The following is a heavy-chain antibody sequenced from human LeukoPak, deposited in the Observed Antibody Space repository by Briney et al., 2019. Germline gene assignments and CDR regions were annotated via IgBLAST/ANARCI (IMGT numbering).Heavy chain of an antibody. CDR2: IRGGSAST. J-gene: IGHJ4*02. CDR3: AKSQSGSGYLDY. CDR1: GFTFSSFA. D-gene: IGHD3-10*01. Sequence: GGSLRLSCAASGFTFSSFAMSWVRQAPGKGLEWLSGIRGGSASTDNADSVKGRFTISRDNYKNTLYLQMNSLRAEDTAVYYCAKSQSGSGYLDYWGQGTLVIVSS. V-gene: IGHV3-23*01.